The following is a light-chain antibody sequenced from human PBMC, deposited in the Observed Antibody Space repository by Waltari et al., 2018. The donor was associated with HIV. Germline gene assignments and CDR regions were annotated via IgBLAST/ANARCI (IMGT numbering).Light chain of an antibody. J-gene: IGKJ1*01. CDR2: DAF. CDR1: QSVSSN. V-gene: IGKV3-15*01. CDR3: QQYNKWPPI. Sequence: EIVMTQSPATLSVSPGERATLSCRASQSVSSNLAWYQQKPGQAPRLLVYDAFTRAAGIPARFSGSGSGTEFTLTISSLQSEDFAVYYCQQYNKWPPIFGQGTKVEIK.